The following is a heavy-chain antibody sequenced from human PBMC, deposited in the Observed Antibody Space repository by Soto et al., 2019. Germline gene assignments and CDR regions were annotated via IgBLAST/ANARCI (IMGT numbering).Heavy chain of an antibody. J-gene: IGHJ3*02. CDR3: AKDCSSSPDAFDI. Sequence: EVQLLESGGGLVQPGGSLRLSCAASGFTFSSYAMSWVRQAPGKGLEWVSAISGSGGSTYYADSVKGRFTISRDNAKNTLYLQMNSLRAEDTAVYYCAKDCSSSPDAFDIWGQGTMVTVSS. CDR2: ISGSGGST. CDR1: GFTFSSYA. V-gene: IGHV3-23*01. D-gene: IGHD6-6*01.